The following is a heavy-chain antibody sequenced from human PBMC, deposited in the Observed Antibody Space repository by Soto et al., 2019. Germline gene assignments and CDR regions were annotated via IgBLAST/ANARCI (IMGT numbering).Heavy chain of an antibody. Sequence: QLQLQESGSGLVKPSQTLSLTCAVSGGSISSGGYSWSWIRQPPGEGLEWIGYMYHSGSTYYNPSLKSRVTISVDRSKNQFSLKLSSVTAADTAVYYCARAIGWFGELLGGYYFDYWGQGTLVTVSS. CDR2: MYHSGST. CDR1: GGSISSGGYS. J-gene: IGHJ4*02. V-gene: IGHV4-30-2*01. D-gene: IGHD3-10*01. CDR3: ARAIGWFGELLGGYYFDY.